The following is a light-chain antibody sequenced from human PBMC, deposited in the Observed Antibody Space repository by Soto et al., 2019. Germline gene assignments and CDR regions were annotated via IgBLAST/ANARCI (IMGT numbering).Light chain of an antibody. CDR2: DAS. Sequence: ESVLTQSQGTLSVSPGERVTLSCRASQTFGRTYLSWYQQKPGQSPMLLIYDASSRATGIPDRFSGSGSGTDFTLTISRLEPEDYAVYHCQQFGTSTLYTFGQGTKVEIK. CDR3: QQFGTSTLYT. V-gene: IGKV3-20*01. J-gene: IGKJ2*01. CDR1: QTFGRTY.